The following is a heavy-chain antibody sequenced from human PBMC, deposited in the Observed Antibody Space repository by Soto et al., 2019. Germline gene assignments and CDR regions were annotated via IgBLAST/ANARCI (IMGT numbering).Heavy chain of an antibody. Sequence: TSETLSLTCNVSGGSMSKYYWSWIRQPAGKGLEWIGRVYTSGSTNYNPSLKSRVTMSIDTSNNHFSLKLNSVTAADTAVYCCARTVGAAYYFDFWGQGTLVTVSS. CDR1: GGSMSKYY. CDR3: ARTVGAAYYFDF. CDR2: VYTSGST. D-gene: IGHD1-26*01. J-gene: IGHJ4*02. V-gene: IGHV4-4*07.